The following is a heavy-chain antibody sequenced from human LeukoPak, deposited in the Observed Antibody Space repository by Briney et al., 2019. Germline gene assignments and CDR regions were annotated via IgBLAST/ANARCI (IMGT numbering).Heavy chain of an antibody. D-gene: IGHD2-15*01. V-gene: IGHV3-15*01. CDR1: RFTFNSYA. J-gene: IGHJ6*02. CDR3: TVHYLGYCSGGSCYYYYGMDV. CDR2: IKSKTDGGTT. Sequence: GGSLRLSCAASRFTFNSYAMSWVRQAPGKGLEWVGRIKSKTDGGTTDYAAPVKGRFTISRDDSKNTLYLQMNSLKTEDTAVYYCTVHYLGYCSGGSCYYYYGMDVWGQGTTVTVSS.